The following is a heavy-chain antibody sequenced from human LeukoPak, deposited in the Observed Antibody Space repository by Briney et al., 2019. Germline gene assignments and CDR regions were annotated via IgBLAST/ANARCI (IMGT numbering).Heavy chain of an antibody. V-gene: IGHV1-2*02. Sequence: ASVTVSCRASGYTFTGYYMHWVRQAPGQGLEWMGWINPNSGGTNYAQKFQGRVTMTRDTSISTAYMELSRLRSDDTAVYYCARVAVAGNDRIFDYWGQGTLVTVSS. CDR3: ARVAVAGNDRIFDY. CDR1: GYTFTGYY. D-gene: IGHD6-19*01. CDR2: INPNSGGT. J-gene: IGHJ4*02.